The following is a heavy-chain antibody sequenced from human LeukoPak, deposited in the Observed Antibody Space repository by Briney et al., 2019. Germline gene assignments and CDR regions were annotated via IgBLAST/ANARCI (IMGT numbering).Heavy chain of an antibody. D-gene: IGHD3-22*01. Sequence: GGSLRLSCEVSGFTFTTSVMHWVRQAPGKGLEYVAGIGDNGIGTHYGNSVEGRFTISRDNSKNSLYLQMDSLRDEDMAVYYCAREGHSSGHCGAFDIWGQGTMVTVSS. J-gene: IGHJ3*02. CDR3: AREGHSSGHCGAFDI. CDR1: GFTFTTSV. CDR2: IGDNGIGT. V-gene: IGHV3-64*01.